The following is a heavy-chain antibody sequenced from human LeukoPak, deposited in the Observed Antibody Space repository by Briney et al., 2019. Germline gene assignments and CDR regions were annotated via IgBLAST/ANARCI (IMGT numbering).Heavy chain of an antibody. D-gene: IGHD3-10*01. CDR3: ARDLGSFYNVKAFDI. CDR2: ISDSGGRT. CDR1: GFTFSIYA. Sequence: GGSLRLSCAASGFTFSIYAMGWVRQAPGKGLEWVSTISDSGGRTYYADSVKGRFTIFRDNSKKTLYLQMNNLRAEDTAVYYCARDLGSFYNVKAFDIWGQGTLVTVSS. V-gene: IGHV3-23*01. J-gene: IGHJ3*02.